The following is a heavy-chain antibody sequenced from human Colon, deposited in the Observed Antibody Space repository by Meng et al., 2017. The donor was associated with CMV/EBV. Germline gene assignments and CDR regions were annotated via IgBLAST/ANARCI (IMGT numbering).Heavy chain of an antibody. V-gene: IGHV1-8*01. D-gene: IGHD6-13*01. Sequence: ASVKVSCKASGYSFTNFDIYWMRQAPGQGLEWMGWMNPATGNTGYAETLQGRVTMTRDSSIGTACMELSSLRFEDTAVYYCARVRLAAAGSEPFSIWGQGTTVTVSS. CDR2: MNPATGNT. J-gene: IGHJ6*02. CDR1: GYSFTNFD. CDR3: ARVRLAAAGSEPFSI.